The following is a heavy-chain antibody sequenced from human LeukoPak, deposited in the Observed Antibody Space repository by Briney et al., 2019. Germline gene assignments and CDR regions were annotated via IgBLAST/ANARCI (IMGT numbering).Heavy chain of an antibody. CDR2: IYSGGST. CDR3: ATRRGYSGRYFDL. J-gene: IGHJ2*01. D-gene: IGHD5-12*01. V-gene: IGHV3-53*01. CDR1: GFTVSSNY. Sequence: GGSLRLSCAASGFTVSSNYMSWVRQAPGKGLEWVSVIYSGGSTYYADSVKGRFTISRDNSKNTLYLQMNSLRAEDTAVYYCATRRGYSGRYFDLWGRGTLVTVSS.